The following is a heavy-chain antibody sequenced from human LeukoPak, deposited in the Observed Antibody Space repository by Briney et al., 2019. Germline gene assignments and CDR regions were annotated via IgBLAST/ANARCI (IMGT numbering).Heavy chain of an antibody. Sequence: QPGGSLRLSCAASGFTFSSYWMHWVRQAPGKGLVWVSRIISDGSSATHADSVKGRFTVSRGNAKNMLYLQMNSLRAEDTAVYYCTRDRRYGGMDVWGQGTTVTVSS. CDR2: IISDGSSA. J-gene: IGHJ6*02. V-gene: IGHV3-74*01. CDR3: TRDRRYGGMDV. D-gene: IGHD3-10*01. CDR1: GFTFSSYW.